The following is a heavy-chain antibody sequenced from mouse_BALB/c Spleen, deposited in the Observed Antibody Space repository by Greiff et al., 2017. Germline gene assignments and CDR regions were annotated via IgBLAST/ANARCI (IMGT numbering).Heavy chain of an antibody. J-gene: IGHJ2*01. CDR3: TRWHYYGSSYFDY. D-gene: IGHD1-1*01. Sequence: VQLQQSGAELVKPGASVKLSCKASGYTFTSYYMYWVKQRPGQGLEWIGGINPSNGGTNFNEKFKSKATLTVDKSSSTAYMQLSSLTSEDSAVYYCTRWHYYGSSYFDYWGQGTTLTVSS. V-gene: IGHV1S81*02. CDR2: INPSNGGT. CDR1: GYTFTSYY.